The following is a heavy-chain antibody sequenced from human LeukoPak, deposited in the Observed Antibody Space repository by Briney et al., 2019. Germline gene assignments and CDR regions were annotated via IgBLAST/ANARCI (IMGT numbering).Heavy chain of an antibody. J-gene: IGHJ6*03. CDR3: ARGFVPAGMARYHYMDV. CDR1: DGSISGYY. V-gene: IGHV4-4*07. CDR2: IYTSDNT. Sequence: SETLSLTCTVSDGSISGYYWTWIRQPAGKGLEWIGRIYTSDNTIYNPSLRSRVTMSVDTSKNQFSLKLSSVTAADTAVYYCARGFVPAGMARYHYMDVWGKGATVTVSS. D-gene: IGHD2-2*01.